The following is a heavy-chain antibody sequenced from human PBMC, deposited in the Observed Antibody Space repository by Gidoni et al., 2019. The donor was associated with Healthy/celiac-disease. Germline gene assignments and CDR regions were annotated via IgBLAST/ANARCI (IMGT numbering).Heavy chain of an antibody. V-gene: IGHV3-43*01. CDR1: GFTFDDYT. CDR3: AKDGGSGYYQFDY. Sequence: EVQLVESGGVVVQPGGSLRLSCAASGFTFDDYTMRWVRQAPGKGLEWVSLISWDGGSTYYADSVKGRFTISRDNSKNSLYLQMNSLRTEDTALYYCAKDGGSGYYQFDYWGQGTLVTVSS. D-gene: IGHD3-22*01. J-gene: IGHJ4*02. CDR2: ISWDGGST.